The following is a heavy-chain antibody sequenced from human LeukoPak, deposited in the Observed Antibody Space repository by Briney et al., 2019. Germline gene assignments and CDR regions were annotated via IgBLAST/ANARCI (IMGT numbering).Heavy chain of an antibody. CDR2: MNVKTGAT. J-gene: IGHJ4*02. CDR1: GYTFTDYY. CDR3: ARQSGTYWGLDY. V-gene: IGHV1-2*02. D-gene: IGHD1-26*01. Sequence: ASVKVSCKASGYTFTDYYIHWVRQAPGHGLEWLGWMNVKTGATSSAQKFPGRFTMTRDTSIGTASMEFSSLPSDDTAVYYCARQSGTYWGLDYWGQGTLVTVSS.